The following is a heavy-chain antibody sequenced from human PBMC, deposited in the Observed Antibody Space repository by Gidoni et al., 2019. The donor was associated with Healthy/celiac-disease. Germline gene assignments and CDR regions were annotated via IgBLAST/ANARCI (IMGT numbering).Heavy chain of an antibody. Sequence: GKGLEWMGGFDPEDGETIYAQKFQGRVTMTEDTSTDTAYMELSSLRSEDTAVYYCATDLVRYSSSWSDAFDIWGQGTMVTVSS. J-gene: IGHJ3*02. D-gene: IGHD6-13*01. CDR2: FDPEDGET. CDR3: ATDLVRYSSSWSDAFDI. V-gene: IGHV1-24*01.